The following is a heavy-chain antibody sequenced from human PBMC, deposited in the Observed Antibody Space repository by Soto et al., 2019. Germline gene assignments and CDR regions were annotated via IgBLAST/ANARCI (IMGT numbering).Heavy chain of an antibody. CDR1: GFTFSSYG. CDR2: ISYDGSNK. V-gene: IGHV3-30*18. Sequence: QVQLVESGGGVVQPGRSLRLSCAASGFTFSSYGMHWVRQAPGKRLEWVAVISYDGSNKYYAYSVKGRFTISRDNSKNTLYLQMNSLRAEDAAVYYCAKDRRPNYYYGMDVWGQGTAVTVSS. D-gene: IGHD6-25*01. CDR3: AKDRRPNYYYGMDV. J-gene: IGHJ6*02.